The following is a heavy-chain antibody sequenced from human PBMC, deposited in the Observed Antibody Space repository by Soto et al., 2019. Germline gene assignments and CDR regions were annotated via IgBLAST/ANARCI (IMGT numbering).Heavy chain of an antibody. V-gene: IGHV5-10-1*01. CDR1: GYSLTLYW. D-gene: IGHD3-10*01. CDR2: IDPSDSYT. J-gene: IGHJ3*02. CDR3: ASGTLWFGDLGSAFDI. Sequence: VEALNISCEGSGYSLTLYWIIWVRQMTGKGLEWMGRIDPSDSYTNYSPSFQGHVTISADKSISTAYLQWSSLKASDTAMYYCASGTLWFGDLGSAFDIWGQGTMVTVSS.